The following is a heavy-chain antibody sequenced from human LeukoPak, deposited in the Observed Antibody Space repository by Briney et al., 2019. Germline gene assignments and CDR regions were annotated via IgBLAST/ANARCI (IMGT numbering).Heavy chain of an antibody. V-gene: IGHV4-59*01. J-gene: IGHJ3*02. CDR1: GRSISSYY. Sequence: PSETLSLTCTLSGRSISSYYWRWIRQPPGKGLEWIGYIYYRGSTNYNPSLKSRVTISVDTPKNQFSLKLSSVADADTAVYYCARWEKNRAGFWGGAFDIWGQGTMVSVSS. D-gene: IGHD3-16*01. CDR2: IYYRGST. CDR3: ARWEKNRAGFWGGAFDI.